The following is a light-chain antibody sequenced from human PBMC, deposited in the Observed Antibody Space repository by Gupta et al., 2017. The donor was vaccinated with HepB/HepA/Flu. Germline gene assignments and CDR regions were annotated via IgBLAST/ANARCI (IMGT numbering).Light chain of an antibody. Sequence: ASPPSPGTLPLSPGDSSSLSCRASQSINNYLAWYQQKPGQAPRLLIYDAFKRATGVPDRFSGSGSGTDFTLNISRLEAEDVALYYCKQGIERPCSFGQGTRLDIK. CDR3: KQGIERPCS. CDR2: DAF. J-gene: IGKJ2*04. CDR1: QSINNY. V-gene: IGKV3-11*01.